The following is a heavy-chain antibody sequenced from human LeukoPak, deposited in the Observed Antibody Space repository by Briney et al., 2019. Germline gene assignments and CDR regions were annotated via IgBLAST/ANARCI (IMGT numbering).Heavy chain of an antibody. CDR1: GFAFSNFW. J-gene: IGHJ4*02. V-gene: IGHV3-74*01. CDR3: LRDRDY. Sequence: GGSLRLSCTASGFAFSNFWMHWVRQAPGKGLVWVSRIKTDGSSTNYADSVKGRSTISRDNAKNTLYLQMNSLRAEDTAVYYCLRDRDYWGQGTLVTVSS. CDR2: IKTDGSST.